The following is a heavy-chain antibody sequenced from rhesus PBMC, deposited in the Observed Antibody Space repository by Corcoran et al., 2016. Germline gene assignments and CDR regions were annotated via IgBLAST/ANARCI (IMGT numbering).Heavy chain of an antibody. Sequence: QVTLKESGPALVKPTQTLTLTCTFSGFSLTTSGMGVGWIRQPPVKALEWLALIYWDDDTRYSTSLKIRLTLSKDTSKNQVVLTMTNMDPVDTATYYCARYNWNYGYFDYWGQGVLVTVSS. D-gene: IGHD1-26*01. J-gene: IGHJ4*01. CDR3: ARYNWNYGYFDY. V-gene: IGHV2-174*01. CDR2: IYWDDDT. CDR1: GFSLTTSGMG.